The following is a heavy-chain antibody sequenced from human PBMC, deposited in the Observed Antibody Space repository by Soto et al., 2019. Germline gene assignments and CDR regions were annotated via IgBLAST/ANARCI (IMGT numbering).Heavy chain of an antibody. CDR1: GGSFSGYY. CDR3: ARGLGPTMVRGRRFDP. Sequence: PLETLSLTCAVYGGSFSGYYWSWIRQTPGKGLEWIGEINHSGSTNYNPSLKSRVTISVDTSKNQFSLKLSSVTAADTAVYYCARGLGPTMVRGRRFDPWGQGTLVTVSS. D-gene: IGHD3-10*01. CDR2: INHSGST. J-gene: IGHJ5*02. V-gene: IGHV4-34*01.